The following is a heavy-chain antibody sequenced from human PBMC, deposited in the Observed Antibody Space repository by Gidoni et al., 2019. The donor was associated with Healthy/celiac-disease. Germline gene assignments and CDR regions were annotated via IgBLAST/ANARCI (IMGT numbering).Heavy chain of an antibody. CDR3: ARDCPLGGGYIGLDY. CDR2: IRSSGSTI. Sequence: VQLVASGGGLVQPGGSLRLSCAASGFTFSSYEMNLFRQAPGKGLVWVSYIRSSGSTIHDADSVKGRFTISRDNAKNSLYLQMNSLRAEDTAVYYCARDCPLGGGYIGLDYWGQGTLVTVSS. J-gene: IGHJ4*02. V-gene: IGHV3-48*03. D-gene: IGHD1-26*01. CDR1: GFTFSSYE.